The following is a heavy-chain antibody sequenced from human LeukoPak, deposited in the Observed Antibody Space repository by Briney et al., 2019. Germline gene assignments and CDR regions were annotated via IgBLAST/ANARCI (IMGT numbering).Heavy chain of an antibody. CDR3: ARENSVCSGGSCYSGYADY. CDR2: IYHSGST. J-gene: IGHJ4*02. Sequence: TSGTLSLTCAVSGGSISSSNWWSWVRQPPGKGLAWIGEIYHSGSTNYNPSLKSRVTISVDKSKNQFSLKLSSVTAADTAVYYCARENSVCSGGSCYSGYADYWGQGTLVTVSS. D-gene: IGHD2-15*01. V-gene: IGHV4-4*02. CDR1: GGSISSSNW.